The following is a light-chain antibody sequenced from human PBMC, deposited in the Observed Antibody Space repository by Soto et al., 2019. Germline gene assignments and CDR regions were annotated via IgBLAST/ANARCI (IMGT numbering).Light chain of an antibody. CDR1: QSISSY. J-gene: IGKJ1*01. CDR2: AAS. CDR3: QQSYSKWT. V-gene: IGKV1-39*01. Sequence: DIQMTQSPSSLSASVGDRVTITCRASQSISSYLNWYQQKPGKAPKLLIYAASSLQSGVPSRFSGSGSGTDSTLTISSLQPEDFATYYCQQSYSKWTFGQGTKVEIK.